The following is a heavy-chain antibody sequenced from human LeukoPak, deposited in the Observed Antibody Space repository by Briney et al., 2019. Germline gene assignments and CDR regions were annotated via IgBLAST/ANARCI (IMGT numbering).Heavy chain of an antibody. CDR2: IYYSGST. J-gene: IGHJ4*02. CDR3: ARDGYYDSSGLDY. D-gene: IGHD3-22*01. CDR1: GGSVSSGSYY. V-gene: IGHV4-61*01. Sequence: SETLSLTCTVSGGSVSSGSYYWSWIRQPPGKGLEWIGYIYYSGSTNYNPSLKSRVTISVDTSKNQFSLKLSSMTAADTAVYYCARDGYYDSSGLDYWGQGTLVTVSS.